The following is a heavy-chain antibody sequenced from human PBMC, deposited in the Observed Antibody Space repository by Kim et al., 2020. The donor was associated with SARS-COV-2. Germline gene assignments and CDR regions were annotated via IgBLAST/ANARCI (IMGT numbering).Heavy chain of an antibody. V-gene: IGHV3-66*01. Sequence: GGSLRLSCAASGFTVSSNYMSWVRQAPGKGLEWVSVIYSGGSTYYADSVKGRFTISRDNSKNTLYLQMNSLRAEDTAVYYCARDLPSISLWGVPGSSWYGFDYWGQGTLVTVSS. CDR1: GFTVSSNY. D-gene: IGHD6-13*01. CDR3: ARDLPSISLWGVPGSSWYGFDY. J-gene: IGHJ4*02. CDR2: IYSGGST.